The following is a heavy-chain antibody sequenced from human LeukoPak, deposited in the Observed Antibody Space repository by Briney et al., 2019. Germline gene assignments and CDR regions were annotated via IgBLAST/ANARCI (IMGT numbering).Heavy chain of an antibody. CDR3: AKDIRGYSGYDLFYYYYYGMDV. CDR2: ISYDGSNK. J-gene: IGHJ6*02. D-gene: IGHD5-12*01. V-gene: IGHV3-30*18. Sequence: GGSLRLSCAASGFTFSSYGMHWVRQAPGKGLEWVAVISYDGSNKYYADSMKGRFTISRDNSKNTLYLQMNSLRAEDTAVYYCAKDIRGYSGYDLFYYYYYGMDVWGQGTTVTVSS. CDR1: GFTFSSYG.